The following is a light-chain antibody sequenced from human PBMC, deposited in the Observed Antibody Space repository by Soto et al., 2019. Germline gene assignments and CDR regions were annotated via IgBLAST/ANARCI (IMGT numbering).Light chain of an antibody. CDR1: QSVSSN. V-gene: IGKV3-15*01. CDR3: QQYNNWHLIT. Sequence: EIVMTQSPATLSVSPGERATLSCRASQSVSSNLAWYQQRPGQAPRLLIYGASPRATGIPARFSGSRSGTEFTLTISSLQSEDFGVYYCQQYNNWHLITFGQGTRLQIK. CDR2: GAS. J-gene: IGKJ5*01.